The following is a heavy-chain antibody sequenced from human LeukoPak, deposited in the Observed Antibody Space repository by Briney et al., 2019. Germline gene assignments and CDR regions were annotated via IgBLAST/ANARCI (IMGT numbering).Heavy chain of an antibody. V-gene: IGHV1-2*02. CDR1: GYTFTSYD. Sequence: ASVKVSCKASGYTFTSYDINWVRQATGQGLEWMGWINPYSGDIKYAQNFQGRVTVTRDMSITTAYVELSRLRSDDTAVYYCARGPIYNPFDYWGQGTLVTVSS. CDR2: INPYSGDI. CDR3: ARGPIYNPFDY. J-gene: IGHJ4*02. D-gene: IGHD1-1*01.